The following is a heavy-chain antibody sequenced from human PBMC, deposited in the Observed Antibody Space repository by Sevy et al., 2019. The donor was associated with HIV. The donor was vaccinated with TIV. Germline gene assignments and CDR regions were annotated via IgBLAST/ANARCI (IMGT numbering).Heavy chain of an antibody. CDR1: GFIFSTYG. CDR3: AKDPSLQLVLDY. Sequence: GGSLRLSCAASGFIFSTYGMHWVRQAPGKGLEWVALISFDGSKKYYADSVKGRFTISRDNSKNTLYLEMSSLRAEDTAVYYCAKDPSLQLVLDYWSQGTLVTVSS. J-gene: IGHJ4*02. CDR2: ISFDGSKK. V-gene: IGHV3-30*18. D-gene: IGHD6-6*01.